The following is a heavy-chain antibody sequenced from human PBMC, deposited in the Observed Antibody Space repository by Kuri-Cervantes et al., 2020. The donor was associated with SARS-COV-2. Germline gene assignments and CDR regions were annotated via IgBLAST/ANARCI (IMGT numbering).Heavy chain of an antibody. J-gene: IGHJ4*02. CDR1: GFTFSSYA. V-gene: IGHV3-30*03. CDR3: ARDTDNFDY. Sequence: GESLKISCAASGFTFSSYAIHWARQAPGKGLEWVAVISYDGSNKYYTESVKGRFTISRDNSKNTLYLQMNSLRAEDTAVYYCARDTDNFDYWGQGTLVTVSS. CDR2: ISYDGSNK.